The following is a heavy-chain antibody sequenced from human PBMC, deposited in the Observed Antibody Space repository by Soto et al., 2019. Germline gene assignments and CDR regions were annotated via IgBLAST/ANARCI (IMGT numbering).Heavy chain of an antibody. CDR2: ISGSGGST. D-gene: IGHD3-3*01. Sequence: EVQLLESGGGLVQPGGSLRLSCAASGFTFSSYAMSWVRQAPGKGLEWVSAISGSGGSTYYADSVKGRFTISRDNSKNTLYLQINSLRAEDTAVYYCAKMGYDFWSDYYYGIDVWGQGTTVTVSS. J-gene: IGHJ6*02. CDR1: GFTFSSYA. CDR3: AKMGYDFWSDYYYGIDV. V-gene: IGHV3-23*01.